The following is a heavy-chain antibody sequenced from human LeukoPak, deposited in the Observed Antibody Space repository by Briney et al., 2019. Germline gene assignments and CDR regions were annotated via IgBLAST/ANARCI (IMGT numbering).Heavy chain of an antibody. CDR1: GGSISSYY. Sequence: KSSETLSLTCTVSGGSISSYYWSWIRQPPGKGLEWIGRIYTSGSTNYNPSLKSRVTISVDTSKNQFSLKLSSVTAADTAVYYCARHGNYYGSGSYYWGQGTLVTVSS. V-gene: IGHV4-4*07. CDR2: IYTSGST. J-gene: IGHJ4*02. D-gene: IGHD3-10*01. CDR3: ARHGNYYGSGSYY.